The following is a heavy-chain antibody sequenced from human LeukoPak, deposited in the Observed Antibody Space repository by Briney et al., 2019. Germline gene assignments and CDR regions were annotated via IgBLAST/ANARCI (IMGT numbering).Heavy chain of an antibody. CDR3: ARVGYSSSPFDY. J-gene: IGHJ4*02. CDR1: GFTFSSYA. CDR2: IVSDGNNK. Sequence: PGRSLRLSCAASGFTFSSYAMHWVRQAPGKGLEWVAVIVSDGNNKYYADSVKGRFTISRDNSKNTLYLQMNSLTVEDTAVYYCARVGYSSSPFDYWGQGTLVTVSS. V-gene: IGHV3-30-3*01. D-gene: IGHD6-6*01.